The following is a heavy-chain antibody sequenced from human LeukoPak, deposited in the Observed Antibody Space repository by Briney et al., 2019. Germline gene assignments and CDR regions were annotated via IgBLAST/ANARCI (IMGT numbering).Heavy chain of an antibody. J-gene: IGHJ6*02. CDR2: ISDSGGST. Sequence: GGSLRPSCSASGFPFSSYAMHWVRQAPGKGLEYVSAISDSGGSTYYADSVKGRFTISRDNSKNTLHLQMSSLRAEDTAVYFCERGYSFGPYGMDVWGQGTTVTVSS. V-gene: IGHV3-64D*09. D-gene: IGHD2-15*01. CDR1: GFPFSSYA. CDR3: ERGYSFGPYGMDV.